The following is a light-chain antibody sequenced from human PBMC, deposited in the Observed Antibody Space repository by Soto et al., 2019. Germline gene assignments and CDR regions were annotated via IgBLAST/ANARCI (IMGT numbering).Light chain of an antibody. Sequence: DIQITQSPSTLSASVGDRVTITCRASQSINNWLAWYQQKPGKAPKFLIYDASNLESGVPSRFSGSASGTEFTLTISSLQPDDFATYYCQQYNSYSWTFGQGTKVDI. CDR1: QSINNW. CDR3: QQYNSYSWT. V-gene: IGKV1-5*01. J-gene: IGKJ1*01. CDR2: DAS.